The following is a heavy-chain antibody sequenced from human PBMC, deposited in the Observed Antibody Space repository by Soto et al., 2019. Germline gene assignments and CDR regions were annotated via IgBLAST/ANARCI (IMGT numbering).Heavy chain of an antibody. CDR3: ARNQIVGATSFDY. Sequence: ASVKVSCKASGYTFTGYYMHWVRQAPGQGLAWMGWINPKSGGTNYAQKFQGWVTMTRDTSISTAYMELSRLRSDDTAVYYCARNQIVGATSFDYWGKGTLVTVSS. V-gene: IGHV1-2*04. CDR1: GYTFTGYY. J-gene: IGHJ4*02. CDR2: INPKSGGT. D-gene: IGHD1-26*01.